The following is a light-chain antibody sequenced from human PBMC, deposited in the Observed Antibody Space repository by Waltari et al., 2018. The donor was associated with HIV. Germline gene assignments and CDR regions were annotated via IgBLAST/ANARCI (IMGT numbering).Light chain of an antibody. CDR1: SSNIGSNY. Sequence: SVLTQPPSASGTPGQRVTISCSGSSSNIGSNYVFWYQQVPGTAPKLLLYRNDQGPSGVPDRFSGSTSGTSASLAISGLRPEDEADYYCATWDDSLSGVLFGGGTKLTVL. CDR2: RND. CDR3: ATWDDSLSGVL. V-gene: IGLV1-47*01. J-gene: IGLJ2*01.